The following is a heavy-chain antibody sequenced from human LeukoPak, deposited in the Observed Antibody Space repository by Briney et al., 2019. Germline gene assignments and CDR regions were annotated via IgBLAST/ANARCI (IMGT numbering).Heavy chain of an antibody. CDR3: ARGTYRQND. D-gene: IGHD1-1*01. J-gene: IGHJ4*02. CDR2: IKQDGSEK. CDR1: GFALTSHG. Sequence: GGSLRLSCAASGFALTSHGMSWVRQAPGKGLEWVANIKQDGSEKYYVDSVKGRFTISRDNAKNSLYLQMNSLRAEDTAVYYCARGTYRQNDWGQGTLVTVSS. V-gene: IGHV3-7*03.